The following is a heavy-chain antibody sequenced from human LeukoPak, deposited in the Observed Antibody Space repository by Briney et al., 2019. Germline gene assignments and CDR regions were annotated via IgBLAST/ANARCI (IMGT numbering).Heavy chain of an antibody. CDR3: TRQGDYFHSEDAFDI. D-gene: IGHD4-17*01. CDR2: IRSKADSYAT. CDR1: GFTFSGSA. Sequence: PGGSLRLSCAASGFTFSGSAMHWVRQASGKGLEWVGRIRSKADSYATAYAASVKGRFAISRDDSKNTAYLQMNSLKTEDTAVYYCTRQGDYFHSEDAFDIWGQGTMVTVSS. J-gene: IGHJ3*02. V-gene: IGHV3-73*01.